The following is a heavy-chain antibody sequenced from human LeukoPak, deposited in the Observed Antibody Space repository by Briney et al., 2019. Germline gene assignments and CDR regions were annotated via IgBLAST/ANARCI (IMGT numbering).Heavy chain of an antibody. D-gene: IGHD6-19*01. Sequence: GASVKVSCKASGYTFTSFYIHWVRQAPGQGLEWMGIINPSGGSTSYSQNFQGRVTMTTDTSTSTAYMELRSLRSDDTAVYYCARDIPRVAGTEPGDYWGQGTLVTVSS. CDR3: ARDIPRVAGTEPGDY. V-gene: IGHV1-46*01. J-gene: IGHJ4*02. CDR2: INPSGGST. CDR1: GYTFTSFY.